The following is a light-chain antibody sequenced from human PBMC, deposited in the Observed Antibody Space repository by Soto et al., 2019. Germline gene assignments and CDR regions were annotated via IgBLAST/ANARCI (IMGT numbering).Light chain of an antibody. Sequence: QSALTQPRSVSGSPGQSVTISCTGTSSDVGGYNYVSWYQHHPGKAPKLIIYDVTKRPSGVPDRFSGSKSGNTASLTISGLQAGDEADYYCCSDAGSYTLVFGGGTKVTVL. J-gene: IGLJ2*01. CDR1: SSDVGGYNY. V-gene: IGLV2-11*01. CDR2: DVT. CDR3: CSDAGSYTLV.